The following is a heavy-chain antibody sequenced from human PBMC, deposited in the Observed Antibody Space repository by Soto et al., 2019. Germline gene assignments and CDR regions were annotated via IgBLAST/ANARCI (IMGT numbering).Heavy chain of an antibody. Sequence: GGSLRLSCAASGFTFGSNWMSWVRQAPGKGLEWVVNIKRDGSEKYYVDSVKGRFTISRDNAKRSLYLQMMSLTAEDTAIYYCVRGGGGGLFDPWGQGTMVTVSS. D-gene: IGHD2-15*01. CDR2: IKRDGSEK. CDR3: VRGGGGGLFDP. V-gene: IGHV3-7*01. CDR1: GFTFGSNW. J-gene: IGHJ5*02.